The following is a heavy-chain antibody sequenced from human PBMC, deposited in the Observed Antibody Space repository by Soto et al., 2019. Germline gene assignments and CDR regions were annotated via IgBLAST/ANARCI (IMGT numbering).Heavy chain of an antibody. CDR3: TRARGAAGYYYYGMDV. CDR1: GFTFNSYG. CDR2: ISYDGSNK. D-gene: IGHD6-13*01. Sequence: QVQLVESGGGVVQPGRSLRLSCAASGFTFNSYGIHWVRQAPGKGLEWVAVISYDGSNKYYADSVMGRFTISRDNSKNXLYLQMNSLRAEDTAVYYCTRARGAAGYYYYGMDVWGQGTTVTVSS. V-gene: IGHV3-30-3*01. J-gene: IGHJ6*02.